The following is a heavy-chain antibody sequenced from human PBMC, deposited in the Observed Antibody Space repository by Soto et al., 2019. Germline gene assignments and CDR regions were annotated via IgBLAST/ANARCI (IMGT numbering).Heavy chain of an antibody. J-gene: IGHJ4*02. CDR1: GFTFGDYA. D-gene: IGHD1-26*01. Sequence: EVQLLESGGGLVQPGGSLRLSCAASGFTFGDYAMSWVRQAPGQGLEWVSHISGSGGSTFYADSVKGRFSISRDNSKNTLNLQMNNLRAEDTAVYYCAKAVGATTAFDHWGQGTLVTVSS. V-gene: IGHV3-23*01. CDR3: AKAVGATTAFDH. CDR2: ISGSGGST.